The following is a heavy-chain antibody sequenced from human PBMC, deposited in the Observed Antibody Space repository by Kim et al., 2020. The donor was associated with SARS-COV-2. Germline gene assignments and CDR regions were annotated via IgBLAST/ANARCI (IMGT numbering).Heavy chain of an antibody. D-gene: IGHD3-10*01. V-gene: IGHV1-18*01. CDR2: ICAYNGKT. Sequence: ASVKVSCKASGYTFTSHGISWVRQAHGQGLEWMGWICAYNGKTNYLQKLQGRVTMTTDTSTSTAYMEPRSLRSDDTAVYYCARVELAPGGFGGFRPHGMDGWGQGTTVTVSS. J-gene: IGHJ6*02. CDR3: ARVELAPGGFGGFRPHGMDG. CDR1: GYTFTSHG.